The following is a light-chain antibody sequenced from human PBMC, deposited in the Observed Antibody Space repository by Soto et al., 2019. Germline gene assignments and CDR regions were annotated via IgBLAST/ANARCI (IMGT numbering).Light chain of an antibody. J-gene: IGLJ2*01. Sequence: SVLTQPPSVSGAPGQRVTISCTGSSSNIGAGYDVHWYQQLPGTAPKLLLYGNSTRPSGVPDRFSGSKSGTSASLAITGLQAEDEADYYCQSYDSSLSGSEVFGGGTQLTVL. CDR3: QSYDSSLSGSEV. CDR1: SSNIGAGYD. V-gene: IGLV1-40*01. CDR2: GNS.